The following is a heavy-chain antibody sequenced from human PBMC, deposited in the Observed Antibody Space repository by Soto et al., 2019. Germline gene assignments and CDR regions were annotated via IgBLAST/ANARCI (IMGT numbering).Heavy chain of an antibody. CDR3: ARVLDGSGSYYTDY. CDR1: GYMFVTYG. Sequence: ASVKVSCKASGYMFVTYGINWVRQAPGQGLEWMGWISAYNGNTNYAQNLQGRVTMTTDASTRKAYMERRSWRSDDTAVYYCARVLDGSGSYYTDYWGPGTLVTVS. V-gene: IGHV1-18*01. J-gene: IGHJ4*02. CDR2: ISAYNGNT. D-gene: IGHD3-10*01.